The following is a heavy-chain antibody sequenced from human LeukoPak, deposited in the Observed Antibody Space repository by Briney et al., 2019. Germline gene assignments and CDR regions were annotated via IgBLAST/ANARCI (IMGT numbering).Heavy chain of an antibody. CDR1: GGSISSYY. Sequence: SETLSLTCTVSGGSISSYYWSWIRQPPGKGLEWIGYIYYSGSTNYNPSLKSRVTISVDTSKNQFSLKLSSVTAADTAVYYCARDLTMVRGINWFDPWGQGTLVTVSS. V-gene: IGHV4-59*01. J-gene: IGHJ5*02. D-gene: IGHD3-10*01. CDR3: ARDLTMVRGINWFDP. CDR2: IYYSGST.